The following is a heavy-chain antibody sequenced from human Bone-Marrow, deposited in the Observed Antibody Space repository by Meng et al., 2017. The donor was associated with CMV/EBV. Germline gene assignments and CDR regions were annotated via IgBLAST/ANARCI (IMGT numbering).Heavy chain of an antibody. CDR1: GFTFSSYD. V-gene: IGHV3-21*01. J-gene: IGHJ4*02. D-gene: IGHD1-1*01. CDR2: IGSSSSYI. CDR3: AREVPRPGFFDY. Sequence: GGSLRLSCAASGFTFSSYDMHWVRQATGKGLEWVSAIGSSSSYIYYADSVKGRFTISRDNSENTLYLQMNSLRTEDTAVYYCAREVPRPGFFDYLGQGTLVTVSS.